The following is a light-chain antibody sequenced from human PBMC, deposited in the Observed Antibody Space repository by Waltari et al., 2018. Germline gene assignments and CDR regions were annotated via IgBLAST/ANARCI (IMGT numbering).Light chain of an antibody. Sequence: DIEMTQSPSSLSASVGDRVNLTCQASRTIHRYLNWSQQKPGKAPKLLIYGASSLQGGVPGRFSGSGSGTDFTLTISSLQPEDIATYYCQQGYDIPRTFGQGTRVEI. V-gene: IGKV1-39*01. CDR1: RTIHRY. CDR3: QQGYDIPRT. CDR2: GAS. J-gene: IGKJ1*01.